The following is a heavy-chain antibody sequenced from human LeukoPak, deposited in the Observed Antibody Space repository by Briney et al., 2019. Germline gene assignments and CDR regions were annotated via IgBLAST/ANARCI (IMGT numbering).Heavy chain of an antibody. J-gene: IGHJ6*03. Sequence: PGGSLRLSCAASGFTFSSYWMSWVRQAPGKGLEWVANIKQDGSEKYYVDSVKGRFTISRDNAKNPLYLQMNSLRAEDTAVYYCARYGPFLEWLSYYYYYYMDVWGKGTTVTVSS. CDR3: ARYGPFLEWLSYYYYYYMDV. V-gene: IGHV3-7*01. CDR2: IKQDGSEK. CDR1: GFTFSSYW. D-gene: IGHD3-3*02.